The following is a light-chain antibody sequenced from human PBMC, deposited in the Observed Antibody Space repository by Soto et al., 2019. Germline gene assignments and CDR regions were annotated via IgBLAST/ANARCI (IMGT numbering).Light chain of an antibody. CDR2: GAS. CDR3: QQYGSSPWT. J-gene: IGKJ1*01. V-gene: IGKV3-20*01. Sequence: ENVLTQSPGTLSLSPGEGATLSCRASQSVSRTYLAWYQQKPGQAPRLLIYGASSRATGTPDRFSGSGSGTDFTLTISRLEPEDFAVYYCQQYGSSPWTFGQGTKVEIK. CDR1: QSVSRTY.